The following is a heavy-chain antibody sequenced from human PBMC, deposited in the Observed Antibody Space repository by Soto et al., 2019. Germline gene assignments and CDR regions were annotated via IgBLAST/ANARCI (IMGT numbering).Heavy chain of an antibody. V-gene: IGHV1-18*01. D-gene: IGHD3-3*01. CDR2: ISGYNGDTDT. CDR1: GYIFTNYA. CDR3: ERANDVWTGSVFDN. J-gene: IGHJ4*02. Sequence: QVQLVQSGAEVRKPGASVKVSCKAPGYIFTNYAISWVRQAPGQGPEWMGWISGYNGDTDTHYSQKFQGRVTRTTDMSTTTAYMELQSLRSDATAVYYCERANDVWTGSVFDNWGQGTLVTVSS.